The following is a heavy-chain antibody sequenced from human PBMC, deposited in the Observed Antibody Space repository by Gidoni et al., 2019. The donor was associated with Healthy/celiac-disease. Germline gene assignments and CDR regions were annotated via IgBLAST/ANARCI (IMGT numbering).Heavy chain of an antibody. CDR3: ARDKVGSGSYDYYYYYGMDV. CDR2: ISAYNGNT. D-gene: IGHD3-10*01. J-gene: IGHJ6*02. Sequence: QVQLFQSGAEVKKPGASVMVSCQASGYTFTSSGLRWVRQVPGQGLEWMGWISAYNGNTNEAKKIKGRVKMTTDTSTRKDDMEMRSLRAEDKGVYYCARDKVGSGSYDYYYYYGMDVWGQGTTVTVSS. CDR1: GYTFTSSG. V-gene: IGHV1-18*01.